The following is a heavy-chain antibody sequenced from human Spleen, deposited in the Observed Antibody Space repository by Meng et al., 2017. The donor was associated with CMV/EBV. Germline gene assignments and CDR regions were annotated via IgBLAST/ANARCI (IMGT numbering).Heavy chain of an antibody. J-gene: IGHJ4*01. V-gene: IGHV1-2*02. CDR3: ALSPRTWYQDY. D-gene: IGHD2-2*01. CDR1: GYRFTDHY. CDR2: INPNTGVT. Sequence: ASVKVSCKASGYRFTDHYFHWVRQAPGQGLEWIGWINPNTGVTESAQRFQGRVTVTRDASSRAANMELTSLTSDDTAVYYCALSPRTWYQDYWGHGTLVTVSS.